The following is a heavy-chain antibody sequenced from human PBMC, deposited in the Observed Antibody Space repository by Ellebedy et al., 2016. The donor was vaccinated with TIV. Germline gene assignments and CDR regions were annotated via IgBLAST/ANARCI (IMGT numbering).Heavy chain of an antibody. CDR3: ARGPESQCSSTSCPRGEFDY. V-gene: IGHV3-74*01. D-gene: IGHD2-2*01. CDR1: GFTFSGYW. Sequence: GESLKISCATSGFTFSGYWMHWVRQAPGQGLVWVLRINGDGGSTTYADFVKGRFIISRDNAKNSLYLQMNSLRAEDTAVYYCARGPESQCSSTSCPRGEFDYWGQGTLVTVSS. J-gene: IGHJ4*02. CDR2: INGDGGST.